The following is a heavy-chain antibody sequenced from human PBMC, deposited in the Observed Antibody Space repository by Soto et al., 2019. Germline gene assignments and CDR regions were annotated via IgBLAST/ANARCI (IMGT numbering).Heavy chain of an antibody. CDR3: ARDRVTMVRGLLRPSYYFDY. CDR2: IYYSGST. J-gene: IGHJ4*02. Sequence: SETLSLTCTVSGGSISSGDYYWSWIRQHPGKGLEWIGYIYYSGSTYYNPSLKSRVTISVDTSKNQLSLKLNSVTAADTAVYYFARDRVTMVRGLLRPSYYFDYWGQGTLVTVS. D-gene: IGHD3-10*01. CDR1: GGSISSGDYY. V-gene: IGHV4-31*03.